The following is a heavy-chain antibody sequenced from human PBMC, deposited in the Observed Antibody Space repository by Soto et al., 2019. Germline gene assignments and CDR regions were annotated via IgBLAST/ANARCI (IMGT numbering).Heavy chain of an antibody. Sequence: EASVKVSCKASGYTFTSYYMHWVRQAPGQGLEWMGIINPSGGSTSYAQKFQGRVTMTRDTSTSTVYMELSSLRSEDTAVYYCARGLGETPTYYYYGMDVWGQGTTVTVSS. J-gene: IGHJ6*02. D-gene: IGHD1-26*01. V-gene: IGHV1-46*01. CDR3: ARGLGETPTYYYYGMDV. CDR1: GYTFTSYY. CDR2: INPSGGST.